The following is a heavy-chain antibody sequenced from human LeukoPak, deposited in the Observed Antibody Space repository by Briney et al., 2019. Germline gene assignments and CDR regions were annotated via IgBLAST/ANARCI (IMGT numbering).Heavy chain of an antibody. V-gene: IGHV3-30-3*01. CDR3: ARSSEISIAVADYYYYGMDV. Sequence: PGGSLRLSCAASGFTFSSYAMHWVRQAPGKGLEWVAVISYDGSNKYYADSVKGRFTISRDNSKNTLYLQMNSLRAEDTAVYYCARSSEISIAVADYYYYGMDVWGQGTTVTVSS. CDR2: ISYDGSNK. CDR1: GFTFSSYA. J-gene: IGHJ6*02. D-gene: IGHD6-19*01.